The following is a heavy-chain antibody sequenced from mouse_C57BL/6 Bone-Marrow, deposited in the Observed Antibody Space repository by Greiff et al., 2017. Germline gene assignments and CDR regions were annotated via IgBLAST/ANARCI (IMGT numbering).Heavy chain of an antibody. J-gene: IGHJ4*01. CDR1: GFSLTSYG. Sequence: VQLQQSGPGLVQPSQSLSITCTVSGFSLTSYGVHWVRQSPGKGLEWLGVIWSGGSTDYNAAFISRLSISKDNSKSQVFFKMNSLQADDTAIYYCATSYYSNYVAMDYWGQGTSVTVSS. CDR2: IWSGGST. CDR3: ATSYYSNYVAMDY. V-gene: IGHV2-2*01. D-gene: IGHD2-5*01.